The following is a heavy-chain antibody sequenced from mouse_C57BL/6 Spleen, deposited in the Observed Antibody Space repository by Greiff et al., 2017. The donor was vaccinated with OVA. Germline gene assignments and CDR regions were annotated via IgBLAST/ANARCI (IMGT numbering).Heavy chain of an antibody. CDR2: IYPGDGDT. CDR3: ARSYYGSSPALGNFDY. J-gene: IGHJ2*01. D-gene: IGHD1-1*01. V-gene: IGHV1-80*01. Sequence: QVQLKQSGAELVKPGASVKISCKASGYAFSSYWMNWVKQRPGKGLEWIGQIYPGDGDTNYNGKFKGKATLTADKSSSTAYRQLSSLTSEDSAVYFCARSYYGSSPALGNFDYWGQGTTLTVSS. CDR1: GYAFSSYW.